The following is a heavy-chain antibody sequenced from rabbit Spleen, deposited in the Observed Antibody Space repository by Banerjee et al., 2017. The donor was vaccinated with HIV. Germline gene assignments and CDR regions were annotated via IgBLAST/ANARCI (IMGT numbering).Heavy chain of an antibody. CDR2: INASTGKP. D-gene: IGHD1-1*01. CDR1: GFSFSDRDV. J-gene: IGHJ4*01. V-gene: IGHV1S45*01. Sequence: QEQLAESGGGLVQPEGSLTLTCKASGFSFSDRDVMCWVRQAPGKGLEWIACINASTGKPVYATWAKGRFTISRTSSTTVTLRMTSLTAADRATYFCARDLVGVIGWNFYLWGPGTLVTVS. CDR3: ARDLVGVIGWNFYL.